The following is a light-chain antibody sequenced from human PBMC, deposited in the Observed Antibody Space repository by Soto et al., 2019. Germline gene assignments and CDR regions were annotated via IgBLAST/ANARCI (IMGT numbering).Light chain of an antibody. V-gene: IGLV7-43*01. Sequence: QAVVTQEPSLTVSPGGTVTLTCASSTGAVTSGNYASWFQQFPGQPPRTLIYTTNNRHSWTPARFSGSLLGGRAALTLSGAQPEYEADYYCLLYYGGAHLVFGGGTKLTVL. CDR2: TTN. J-gene: IGLJ3*02. CDR1: TGAVTSGNY. CDR3: LLYYGGAHLV.